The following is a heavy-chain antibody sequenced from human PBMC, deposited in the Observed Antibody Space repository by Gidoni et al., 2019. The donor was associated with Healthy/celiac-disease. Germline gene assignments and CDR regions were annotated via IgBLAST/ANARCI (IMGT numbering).Heavy chain of an antibody. J-gene: IGHJ4*02. D-gene: IGHD1-7*01. CDR3: ARAGVITGTTG. CDR1: GSNFSSYS. V-gene: IGHV3-21*01. Sequence: EVQLVVYGGGLVKPGGSLRLACAASGSNFSSYSMNWVRQAPGKGLEWVSSISSSSSYIYYADSVKGRFTISRDNAKNSLYLQMNSLRAEDTAVYYCARAGVITGTTGWGQGTLVTVSS. CDR2: ISSSSSYI.